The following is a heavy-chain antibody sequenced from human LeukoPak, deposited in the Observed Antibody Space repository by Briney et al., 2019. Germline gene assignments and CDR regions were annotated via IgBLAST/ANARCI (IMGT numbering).Heavy chain of an antibody. D-gene: IGHD2/OR15-2a*01. CDR2: ISAYNGNT. CDR3: ARALSMGDY. J-gene: IGHJ4*02. Sequence: ASVKVSCKAFGYTFTSNYMHWVRQAPGQGLEWMGWISAYNGNTNYAQKLQGRVTMTTDTSTSTAYMELRSLRSDDTAVYYCARALSMGDYWGQGTLVTVSS. CDR1: GYTFTSNY. V-gene: IGHV1-18*04.